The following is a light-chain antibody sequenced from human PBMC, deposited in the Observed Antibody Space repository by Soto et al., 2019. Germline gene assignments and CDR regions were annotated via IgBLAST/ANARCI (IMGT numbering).Light chain of an antibody. CDR3: QQYNNWPPLT. CDR2: GAS. CDR1: QSVSSN. V-gene: IGKV3-15*01. J-gene: IGKJ4*01. Sequence: EIVMTQSPATLSVSPGERVTLSCRASQSVSSNLAWYQQKPGQAPRLLMYGASTRAPGIPGRFSGSGSGKEFTFTISSLQSEDFAVYYCQQYNNWPPLTVGGGTKVEIK.